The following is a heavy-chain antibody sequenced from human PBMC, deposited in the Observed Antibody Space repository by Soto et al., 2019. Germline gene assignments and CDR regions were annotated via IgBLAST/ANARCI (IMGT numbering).Heavy chain of an antibody. CDR3: AKDFDATGTTPVWFDP. CDR2: ISWNSGSI. V-gene: IGHV3-9*01. J-gene: IGHJ5*02. Sequence: SLRLSCAASGFTFDDYAMHWVRQAPGKGLEWVSGISWNSGSIGYADSVKGRFTISRDNAKNSLYLQMNSLRAEDTALYYCAKDFDATGTTPVWFDPWGQGTLVTVSS. CDR1: GFTFDDYA. D-gene: IGHD1-7*01.